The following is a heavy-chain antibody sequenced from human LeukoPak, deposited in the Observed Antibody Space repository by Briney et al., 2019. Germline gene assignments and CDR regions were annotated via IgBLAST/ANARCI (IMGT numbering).Heavy chain of an antibody. CDR1: EGTFNSYA. V-gene: IGHV1-69*04. D-gene: IGHD3-22*01. CDR3: ARGGLDSGADWFDP. Sequence: SVKVSCKASEGTFNSYAISWVRQAPGQGLEWMGRIIPKLNIVNNVQKFQDRVTITADKSTSTAYMELSSLKSEDTAVYYCARGGLDSGADWFDPWGQGTQVTVSS. J-gene: IGHJ5*02. CDR2: IIPKLNIV.